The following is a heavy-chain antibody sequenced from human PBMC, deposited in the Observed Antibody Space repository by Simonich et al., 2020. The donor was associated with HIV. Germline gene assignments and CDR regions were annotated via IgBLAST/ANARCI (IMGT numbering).Heavy chain of an antibody. Sequence: QVQLQQWGAGLLKPSEPLSLTCAVYVGSFSGYYWTWIRQPPGKGLEWIGEINHNESTNIYPSLKSRATIPVDTSKNQFSLKLGSVTAADTAVYSCARCIPRNYYYFYYMDVWGKGTTVIVSS. CDR2: INHNEST. CDR1: VGSFSGYY. V-gene: IGHV4-34*04. J-gene: IGHJ6*03. D-gene: IGHD1-1*01. CDR3: ARCIPRNYYYFYYMDV.